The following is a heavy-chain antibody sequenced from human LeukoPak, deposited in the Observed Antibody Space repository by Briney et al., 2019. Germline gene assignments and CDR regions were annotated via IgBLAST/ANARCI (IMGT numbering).Heavy chain of an antibody. V-gene: IGHV1-69*04. Sequence: GASVKVSCKASGGTFSSYAISWVRQAPGQGLEWMGRIIPILGIANYAQKFQGRVTITADKSTSTAYMELSSLRSEDTAVYYCARLALRRGSSWYAGNNWFDPWGQGTLVTVSS. CDR2: IIPILGIA. D-gene: IGHD6-13*01. CDR1: GGTFSSYA. J-gene: IGHJ5*02. CDR3: ARLALRRGSSWYAGNNWFDP.